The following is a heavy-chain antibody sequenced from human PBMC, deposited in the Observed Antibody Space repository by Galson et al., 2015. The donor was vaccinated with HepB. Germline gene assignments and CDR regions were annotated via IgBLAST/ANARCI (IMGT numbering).Heavy chain of an antibody. Sequence: SLRLSCAASGFTFSSYGMHWVRQAPGKGLEWVAVISYDGSNKYYADSVKGRFTISRDNSKNTLYLQMNSLRAEDTAVYYCAKDLDSSSWYPLEDWGQGTLVTVSS. J-gene: IGHJ4*02. V-gene: IGHV3-30*18. CDR2: ISYDGSNK. CDR1: GFTFSSYG. CDR3: AKDLDSSSWYPLED. D-gene: IGHD6-13*01.